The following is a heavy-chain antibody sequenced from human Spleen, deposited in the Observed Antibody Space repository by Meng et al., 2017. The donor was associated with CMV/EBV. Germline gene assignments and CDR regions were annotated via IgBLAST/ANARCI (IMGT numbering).Heavy chain of an antibody. CDR2: INSGGTK. Sequence: GESLKISCAASEIRGRGSYMNWVRQAPGKRLEWVSAINSGGTKYYADSVKGRFTISRDNSKNTVYLQMNSLRGADTAVYFCARDRIPPMLSIGGYYGMDFWVQGTAVTVSS. CDR3: ARDRIPPMLSIGGYYGMDF. J-gene: IGHJ6*02. CDR1: EIRGRGSY. D-gene: IGHD3-16*01. V-gene: IGHV3-66*02.